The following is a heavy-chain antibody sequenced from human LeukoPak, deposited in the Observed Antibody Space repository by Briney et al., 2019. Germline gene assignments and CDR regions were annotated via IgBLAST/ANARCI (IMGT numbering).Heavy chain of an antibody. J-gene: IGHJ4*02. CDR3: ARGNSASYSPDY. CDR2: ISSSSSYI. D-gene: IGHD1-26*01. V-gene: IGHV3-21*01. CDR1: GFTFSSYS. Sequence: GGSLRLSCAASGFTFSSYSMNWVRQAPGKGLEWVSSISSSSSYIYYADSVKGRFTISRDNAKNSLYLQMNSLRAEDTAVYYCARGNSASYSPDYWGQGTLVTVSS.